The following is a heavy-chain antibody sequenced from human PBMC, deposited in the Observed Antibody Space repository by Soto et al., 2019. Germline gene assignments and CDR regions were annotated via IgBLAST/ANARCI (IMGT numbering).Heavy chain of an antibody. CDR3: ARSDYDILTGEGYYYYYGMDV. CDR2: IKQDGSEK. D-gene: IGHD3-9*01. CDR1: GFTFSSYW. J-gene: IGHJ6*02. V-gene: IGHV3-7*04. Sequence: EVQLVESGGGLVQPGGSLRLSCAASGFTFSSYWMSWVRQAPGKGLEWVANIKQDGSEKYYVDSVKGRFTISRDNAKNSLYLQLNSLRAEDTAVYYCARSDYDILTGEGYYYYYGMDVWGQGTTVTVS.